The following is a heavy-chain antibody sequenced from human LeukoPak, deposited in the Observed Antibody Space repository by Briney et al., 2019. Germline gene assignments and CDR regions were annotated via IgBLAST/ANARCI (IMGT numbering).Heavy chain of an antibody. V-gene: IGHV3-33*01. CDR3: ARFGIAEQLVDYYHYYMDV. Sequence: GGSLRLSCAASGFTFSSYGMHWVRQAPGKGLEWVAVIWYDGSNKYYADSVKGRFTISRDNAKKSLYLQMNSLRAEDTAVYYCARFGIAEQLVDYYHYYMDVWGKGTTVTVSS. CDR1: GFTFSSYG. J-gene: IGHJ6*03. D-gene: IGHD6-6*01. CDR2: IWYDGSNK.